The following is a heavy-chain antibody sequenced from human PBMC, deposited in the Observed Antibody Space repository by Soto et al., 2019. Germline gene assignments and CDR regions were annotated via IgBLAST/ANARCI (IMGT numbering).Heavy chain of an antibody. CDR3: TRDLPHYDILTGPFDP. CDR2: IRSKAYGGTT. V-gene: IGHV3-49*03. Sequence: GGSLRLSCTASGFTFGDYAMSWFRQAPGKGLEWVGFIRSKAYGGTTEYAASVKGRFTISRDDSKSIAYLQMNSLKTEDTAVYYCTRDLPHYDILTGPFDPWGQGTLVTVSS. J-gene: IGHJ5*02. D-gene: IGHD3-9*01. CDR1: GFTFGDYA.